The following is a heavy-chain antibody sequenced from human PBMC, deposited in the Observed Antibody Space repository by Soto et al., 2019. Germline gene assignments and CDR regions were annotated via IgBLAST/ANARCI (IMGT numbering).Heavy chain of an antibody. V-gene: IGHV3-30*18. Sequence: QVNLVESGGGVVQPGKSLRLSCEASGFSFRSYGLHWVRQAPGKGLDWVGLISYDGSNKFYADSVRGRFTISRDNSNNTLYLQMTSPRVEDTAVYYCAKDLFSGGSYPNWFDPWGHGTLVTVSS. CDR1: GFSFRSYG. CDR2: ISYDGSNK. D-gene: IGHD1-26*01. J-gene: IGHJ5*02. CDR3: AKDLFSGGSYPNWFDP.